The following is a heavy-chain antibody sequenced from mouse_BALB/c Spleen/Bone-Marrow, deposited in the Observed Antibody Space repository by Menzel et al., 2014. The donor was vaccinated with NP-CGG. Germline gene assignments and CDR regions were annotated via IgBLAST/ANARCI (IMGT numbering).Heavy chain of an antibody. D-gene: IGHD2-14*01. CDR3: AISIEYRPLVY. CDR1: GYSLTGYN. J-gene: IGHJ3*01. Sequence: VQLQQSGPELEKPGASVKISCKASGYSLTGYNMNWVKQNNGKSLEWIGSIDPYYGGISYNQKFKGKATLTVDKSSNTAYMQLKSLTSEDSAIYYCAISIEYRPLVYWGQGTLVTVSA. V-gene: IGHV1-39*01. CDR2: IDPYYGGI.